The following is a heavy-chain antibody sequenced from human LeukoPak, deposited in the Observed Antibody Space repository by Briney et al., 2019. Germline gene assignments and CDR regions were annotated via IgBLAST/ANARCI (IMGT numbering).Heavy chain of an antibody. CDR3: RASSSFYYGMDV. V-gene: IGHV1-69*01. D-gene: IGHD6-6*01. J-gene: IGHJ6*02. CDR2: IIPIFGTA. CDR1: GGTFSSYA. Sequence: GSSVKVSCKASGGTFSSYAISWVRQAPGQGLEWMGGIIPIFGTANYAQKFQGRVTIIADESTSTAYMELSSLRSEDTAVYYCRASSSFYYGMDVWGQGTTVTVSS.